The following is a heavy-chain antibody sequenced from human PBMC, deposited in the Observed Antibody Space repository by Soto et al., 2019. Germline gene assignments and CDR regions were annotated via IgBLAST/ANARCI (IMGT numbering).Heavy chain of an antibody. J-gene: IGHJ5*02. D-gene: IGHD2-2*02. CDR2: INPSGGST. CDR3: ARGGIVVVPAAIVHWFDP. Sequence: ASVKVSCKASGYTFTSYYMHRVRQAPGQGLEWMGIINPSGGSTSYAQKFQGRVTMTRDTSTSTVYMELSSLRSEDTAVYYCARGGIVVVPAAIVHWFDPWGQGTLVTVSS. V-gene: IGHV1-46*01. CDR1: GYTFTSYY.